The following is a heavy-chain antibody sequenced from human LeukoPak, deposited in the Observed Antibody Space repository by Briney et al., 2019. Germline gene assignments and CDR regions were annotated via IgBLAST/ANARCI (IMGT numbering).Heavy chain of an antibody. CDR3: ASLKWEYYFDY. V-gene: IGHV4-59*01. Sequence: SETLSLTCTVSGGSISSYYWSWLRQPPGKGLEWIGYIYYSGSTNYNPSLKSRVTISVDTSKNQFSLKLSSVTAADTAVYYCASLKWEYYFDYWGQGTLVTVSS. CDR1: GGSISSYY. J-gene: IGHJ4*02. D-gene: IGHD1-26*01. CDR2: IYYSGST.